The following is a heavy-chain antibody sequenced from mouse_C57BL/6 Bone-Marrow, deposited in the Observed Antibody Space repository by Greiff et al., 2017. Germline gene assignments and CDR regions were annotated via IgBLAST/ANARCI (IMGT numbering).Heavy chain of an antibody. J-gene: IGHJ4*01. Sequence: EVKLVESGGGLVQPGGSLKLSCTASGFTFSDYYMAWVRQAPEKGLEWVANINHDGSSTYYPDSLKSRFIISRDNAKNTLYLQMSSLKTEDTAMYYGARGRNCGYACDYWGQGTPVTVSA. CDR1: GFTFSDYY. CDR3: ARGRNCGYACDY. D-gene: IGHD1-1*01. CDR2: INHDGSST. V-gene: IGHV5-16*02.